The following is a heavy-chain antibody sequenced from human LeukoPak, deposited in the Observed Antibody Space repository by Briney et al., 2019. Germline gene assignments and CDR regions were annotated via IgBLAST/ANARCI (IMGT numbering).Heavy chain of an antibody. CDR1: GYTFTTYY. V-gene: IGHV1-46*01. J-gene: IGHJ4*02. CDR2: INPSGGST. Sequence: ASVKVSCKASGYTFTTYYIHWVRQAPGQGLEWMGIINPSGGSTSYAQKFQGRATMTRDMSTSTVYMELSSLRSEDTAVYYCARIAAAGTGGDYWGQGTLVTVSS. D-gene: IGHD6-13*01. CDR3: ARIAAAGTGGDY.